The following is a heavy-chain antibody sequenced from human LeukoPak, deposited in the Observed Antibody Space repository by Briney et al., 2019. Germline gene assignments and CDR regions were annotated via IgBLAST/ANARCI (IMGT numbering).Heavy chain of an antibody. V-gene: IGHV1-69*01. CDR3: ARGYCSSTSCYSFDF. CDR1: AGTFSSYA. D-gene: IGHD2-2*01. Sequence: SVKVSCTASAGTFSSYAISWVRQAPGQGLEWMGGIIPIFGTAYYAQKFQGRVTITADESTSTAYMLLSSLRSEDKAVHDCARGYCSSTSCYSFDFWGKGTLVTVS. CDR2: IIPIFGTA. J-gene: IGHJ4*02.